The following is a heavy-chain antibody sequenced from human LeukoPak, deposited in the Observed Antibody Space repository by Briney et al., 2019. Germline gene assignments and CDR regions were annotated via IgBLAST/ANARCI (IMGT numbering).Heavy chain of an antibody. CDR3: ARDRDIVATILFDY. D-gene: IGHD5-12*01. V-gene: IGHV1-46*01. Sequence: ASVKVSCKASGGTFSSYAISWVRQAPGQGLEWMGIINPSGGSTSYAQKFQGRVTMTRDTSTSTVYMELSSLRSEDTAVYYCARDRDIVATILFDYWGQGTLVTVSS. J-gene: IGHJ4*02. CDR2: INPSGGST. CDR1: GGTFSSYA.